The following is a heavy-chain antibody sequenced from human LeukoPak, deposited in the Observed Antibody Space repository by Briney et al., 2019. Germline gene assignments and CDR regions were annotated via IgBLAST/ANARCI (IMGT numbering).Heavy chain of an antibody. J-gene: IGHJ4*02. CDR1: GYTFTSYG. CDR3: ARSGGRYGSLDFDY. CDR2: ISAYNGNT. Sequence: ASVKASCKASGYTFTSYGISWVRQAPGQGLEWMGWISAYNGNTNYAQKLQGRVTMTTDTSTSTAYMELSRLRSEDTAVYYCARSGGRYGSLDFDYWGQGTLVTVSS. V-gene: IGHV1-18*01. D-gene: IGHD3-10*01.